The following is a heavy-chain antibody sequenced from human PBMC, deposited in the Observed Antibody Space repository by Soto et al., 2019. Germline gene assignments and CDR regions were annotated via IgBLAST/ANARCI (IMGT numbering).Heavy chain of an antibody. V-gene: IGHV4-39*01. D-gene: IGHD2-8*01. CDR3: VSQRTSVLTQAYFDY. Sequence: XETLSLTCAVSGCSVSNSNYYWGWIRQSPGKGLEWIGSVYYRGRSYSKSSVKSRVTISVDTSKNQFSLNLNSVTASDTAVYFCVSQRTSVLTQAYFDYWGPGALATVSS. CDR1: GCSVSNSNYY. CDR2: VYYRGRS. J-gene: IGHJ4*02.